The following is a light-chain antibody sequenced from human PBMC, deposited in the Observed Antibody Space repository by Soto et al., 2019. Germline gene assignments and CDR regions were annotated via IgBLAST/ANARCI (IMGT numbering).Light chain of an antibody. CDR2: AIS. CDR3: LQHNDYPFT. J-gene: IGKJ3*01. V-gene: IGKV1-17*01. CDR1: QGIGND. Sequence: DIQMTQSPSSLSASVGDRVTITCRASQGIGNDLGWFQQKPGKAPKRLIYAISSLESGVPSRFRGSGSGTEFTLTISSLQPEDVATYYCLQHNDYPFTFGPGTKVDIK.